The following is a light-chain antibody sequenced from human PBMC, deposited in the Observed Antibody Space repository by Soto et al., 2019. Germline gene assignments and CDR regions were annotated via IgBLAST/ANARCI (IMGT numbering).Light chain of an antibody. CDR3: SSYTNINTRACV. CDR2: EVI. J-gene: IGLJ1*01. Sequence: QSALTQPASVSGSPGQSITISCTGTSGDIGSYNRVSWYQQHTGKAPKLIIYEVIDRPSGVSNRFSGSKSGNTASLTISGLQAEDDAEYYCSSYTNINTRACVFGTGTKLTVL. V-gene: IGLV2-14*01. CDR1: SGDIGSYNR.